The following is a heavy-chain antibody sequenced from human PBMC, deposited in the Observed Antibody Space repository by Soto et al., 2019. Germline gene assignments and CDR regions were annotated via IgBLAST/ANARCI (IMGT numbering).Heavy chain of an antibody. CDR1: GYTFTMYG. CDR2: ISPYNGNT. CDR3: ARDPRVRGVSNAFDI. Sequence: QVQLVQSGAEVKKPGASVKVSCKTSGYTFTMYGISWVRQVPGQGLEWMGWISPYNGNTNYAQKLQGRVTMTTDTSTSKAYMELRSLRSDDTAVYYCARDPRVRGVSNAFDIWGQGTTVTVSS. V-gene: IGHV1-18*01. D-gene: IGHD3-10*01. J-gene: IGHJ3*02.